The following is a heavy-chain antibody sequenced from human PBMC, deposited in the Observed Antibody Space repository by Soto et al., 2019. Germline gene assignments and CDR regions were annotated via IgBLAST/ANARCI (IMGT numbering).Heavy chain of an antibody. D-gene: IGHD6-19*01. V-gene: IGHV3-30*18. CDR1: GFTFSTTG. J-gene: IGHJ5*02. CDR3: AKDLYGAGWYNYFDP. Sequence: QAHLVESGGGVVQPGRSVRLSCAASGFTFSTTGMHWVRQAPGKGLEWVAMISHDGGAKYYTDSVKGRFTISRDTSKNTLYLQMNSLRPEDTAMYHCAKDLYGAGWYNYFDPWGQGTMVTVSS. CDR2: ISHDGGAK.